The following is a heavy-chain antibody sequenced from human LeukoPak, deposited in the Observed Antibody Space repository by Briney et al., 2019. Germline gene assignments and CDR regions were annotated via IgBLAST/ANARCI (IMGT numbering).Heavy chain of an antibody. J-gene: IGHJ4*02. CDR2: IYYSGST. CDR1: GASISSGDHY. CDR3: ARDLRGYCIGGRCYAGLDY. D-gene: IGHD2-15*01. Sequence: PSETLSLTCAVSGASISSGDHYWSWIRQPPGKGLEWIGYIYYSGSTSYNPSLRSRISISVDTSKNQFSLRLRSVTAADTAVYYCARDLRGYCIGGRCYAGLDYWGQGILVAVSS. V-gene: IGHV4-30-4*01.